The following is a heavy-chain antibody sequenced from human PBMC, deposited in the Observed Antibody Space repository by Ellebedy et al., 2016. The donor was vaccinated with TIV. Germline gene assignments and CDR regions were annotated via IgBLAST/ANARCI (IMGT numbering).Heavy chain of an antibody. D-gene: IGHD2-2*01. V-gene: IGHV4-38-2*02. CDR2: GYHSGST. CDR3: ARDGTILVPAADMDV. CDR1: GYLISDGYY. Sequence: SETLSLTCTVSGYLISDGYYWGWIRQPPGKGLEWIGNGYHSGSTFYNPSLKSRVSISVDTTKNQFSLRLASVTAADTAVYYCARDGTILVPAADMDVWGKGTTVTVSS. J-gene: IGHJ6*03.